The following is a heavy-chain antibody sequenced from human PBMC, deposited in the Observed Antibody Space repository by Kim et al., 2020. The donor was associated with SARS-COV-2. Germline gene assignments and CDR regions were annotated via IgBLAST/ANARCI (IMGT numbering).Heavy chain of an antibody. V-gene: IGHV3-74*01. CDR1: GFTFTGYW. D-gene: IGHD2-2*01. J-gene: IGHJ6*02. CDR2: VNGPGTIV. CDR3: ARAGRFFCSPTSCPGGAGQYGMDV. Sequence: GGSLRLSCAASGFTFTGYWIHWLRQTPGKGLVWVAHVNGPGTIVTYGDSVQGRFTISRDNAKNTVYLQMSSLRADDSAVYYCARAGRFFCSPTSCPGGAGQYGMDVWGQGTTVTVSS.